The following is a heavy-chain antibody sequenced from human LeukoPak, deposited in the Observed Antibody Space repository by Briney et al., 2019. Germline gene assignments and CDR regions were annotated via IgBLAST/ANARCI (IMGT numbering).Heavy chain of an antibody. V-gene: IGHV1-69*05. CDR3: ARDLLDAFDI. CDR1: GGTFSSYA. CDR2: IIPIFGTA. Sequence: SVKVSCKASGGTFSSYAVSWVRQAPGQGLEWMGGIIPIFGTANYAQKFQGRVTITTDESTSTAYMELSSLRSEDTAVYYCARDLLDAFDIWGQGTMVTVSS. D-gene: IGHD3-10*01. J-gene: IGHJ3*02.